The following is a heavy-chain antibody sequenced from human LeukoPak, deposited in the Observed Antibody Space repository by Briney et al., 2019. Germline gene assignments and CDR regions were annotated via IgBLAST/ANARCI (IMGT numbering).Heavy chain of an antibody. Sequence: ASVKVSCKASGYTFTSYYMHWVRQAPGQGLEWMGIINPSGGGTSYAQKFQGRVTMTRDMSTSTVYMELSSLRSEDTAVYYCERVVSDYVWGSYSADAFDIWGQGTMVTVSS. V-gene: IGHV1-46*01. CDR3: ERVVSDYVWGSYSADAFDI. J-gene: IGHJ3*02. D-gene: IGHD3-16*01. CDR2: INPSGGGT. CDR1: GYTFTSYY.